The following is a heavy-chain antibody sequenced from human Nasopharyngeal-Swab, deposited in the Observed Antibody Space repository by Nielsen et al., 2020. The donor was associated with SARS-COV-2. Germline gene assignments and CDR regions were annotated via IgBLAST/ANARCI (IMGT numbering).Heavy chain of an antibody. CDR2: ISYDGSNK. CDR3: AKEDLDY. CDR1: GFTFSSYG. V-gene: IGHV3-30*18. Sequence: GESLKISCAASGFTFSSYGMHWVRQAPGKGLEWVAVISYDGSNKYYADSVKGRFTISRDNSKNTLYLQMNSLRAEDTAVYYCAKEDLDYWGRGTLVTVSS. J-gene: IGHJ4*02.